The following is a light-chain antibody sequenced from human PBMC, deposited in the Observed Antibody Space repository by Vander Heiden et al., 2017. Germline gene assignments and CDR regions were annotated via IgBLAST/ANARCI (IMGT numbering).Light chain of an antibody. CDR3: QQYGSSFP. CDR1: QSVSSSY. V-gene: IGKV3-20*01. Sequence: EIVLTQSPGTLSLSPGERATLSCRASQSVSSSYLAWYQQKPGQAPRLLIYGASSRATGIPDMFSGSGSGTDFTLTISRLEPEDFAVYYCQQYGSSFPFGQGTKVEIK. CDR2: GAS. J-gene: IGKJ1*01.